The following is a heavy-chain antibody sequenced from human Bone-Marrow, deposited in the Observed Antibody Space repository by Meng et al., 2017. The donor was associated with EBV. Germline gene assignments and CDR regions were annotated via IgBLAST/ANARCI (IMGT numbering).Heavy chain of an antibody. V-gene: IGHV1-69*01. CDR2: LIPMSDAP. J-gene: IGHJ4*02. D-gene: IGHD3-10*01. CDR1: GGTFRSDA. CDR3: ASESGRGFTPDY. Sequence: QVQLVQFGAEVKKPGSAVKVSCKTSGGTFRSDAISWVRQAPGQGLEWMGGLIPMSDAPHYAQKFQGRVTITADESTSTHYMDLSGLRSEDTAVYYCASESGRGFTPDYWGQGTLVTVSS.